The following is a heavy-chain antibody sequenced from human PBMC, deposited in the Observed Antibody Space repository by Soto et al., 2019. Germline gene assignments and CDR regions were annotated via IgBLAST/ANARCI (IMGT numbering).Heavy chain of an antibody. J-gene: IGHJ4*02. CDR3: ARDPPLSVLVVVATDDF. CDR1: GFTFTNNN. V-gene: IGHV3-21*03. Sequence: GGSLRLSCAASGFTFTNNNVNWVRQALGKGLEWVSSISSSSSFRNYADSVKGRFSISRDNDKKLVYLQMDSLRAEDTAVYYCARDPPLSVLVVVATDDFWGQGTLVTVSA. CDR2: ISSSSSFR. D-gene: IGHD3-22*01.